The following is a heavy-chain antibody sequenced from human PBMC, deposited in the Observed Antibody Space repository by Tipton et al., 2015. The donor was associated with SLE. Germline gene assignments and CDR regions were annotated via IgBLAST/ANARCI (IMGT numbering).Heavy chain of an antibody. CDR3: AKDSGSGWYNWFDP. V-gene: IGHV3-9*01. CDR2: INWNSENI. CDR1: GFTFDDYA. J-gene: IGHJ5*02. Sequence: SLRLSCAASGFTFDDYAMHWVRQAPGKGLEWVSGINWNSENIGYADSVKGRFIMSRDNAKNSLFLQMNSLRPEDTALYYCAKDSGSGWYNWFDPWGQGTLVTVSS. D-gene: IGHD6-19*01.